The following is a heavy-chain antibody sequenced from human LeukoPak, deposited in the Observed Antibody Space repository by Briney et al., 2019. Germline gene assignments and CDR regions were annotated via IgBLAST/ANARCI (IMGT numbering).Heavy chain of an antibody. V-gene: IGHV3-48*01. CDR1: EFTFSSYS. D-gene: IGHD6-19*01. CDR2: ITNSGNSK. CDR3: AREGIAVAVYLNY. J-gene: IGHJ4*02. Sequence: PGGSLRLSCAASEFTFSSYSMNWVRQAPGKGLEWVSYITNSGNSKSYADSVKGRFTISRDNTKNSLYLQMNGLRAEDTAVYYCAREGIAVAVYLNYWGQGTLVTVSS.